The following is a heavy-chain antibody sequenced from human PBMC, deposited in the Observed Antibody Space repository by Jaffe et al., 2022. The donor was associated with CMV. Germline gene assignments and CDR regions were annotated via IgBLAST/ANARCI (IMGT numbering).Heavy chain of an antibody. D-gene: IGHD4-4*01. J-gene: IGHJ6*03. Sequence: EVQLVESGGGLVQPGGSLRLSCAASGFTFSSYDMHWVRQATGKGLEWVSAIGTAGDPYYPGSVKGRFTISRENAKNSLYLQMNSLRAGDTAVYYCARGSRPTAGYSNYPFYYYYMDVWGKGTTVTVSS. CDR2: IGTAGDP. CDR1: GFTFSSYD. V-gene: IGHV3-13*05. CDR3: ARGSRPTAGYSNYPFYYYYMDV.